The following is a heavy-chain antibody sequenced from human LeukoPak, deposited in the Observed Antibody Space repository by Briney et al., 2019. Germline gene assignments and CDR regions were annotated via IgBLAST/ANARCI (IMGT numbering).Heavy chain of an antibody. J-gene: IGHJ4*02. V-gene: IGHV3-66*01. Sequence: QPGGSLRLSCAASRFTVSNNYMSWVRQAPGKGLEWVSVIYGGGSAYYPDSVKGRFTISRDNSKNTLYLQMNSLRAEDTAVYYCARDGRSSWFSYYFDYWGQGTLVTVSS. CDR1: RFTVSNNY. CDR3: ARDGRSSWFSYYFDY. CDR2: IYGGGSA. D-gene: IGHD6-13*01.